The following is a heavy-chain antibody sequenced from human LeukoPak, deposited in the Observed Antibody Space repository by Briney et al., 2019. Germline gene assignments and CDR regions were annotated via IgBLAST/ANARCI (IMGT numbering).Heavy chain of an antibody. CDR2: ISAYDGNT. CDR3: AREAALVTTPGAPPG. V-gene: IGHV1-18*01. J-gene: IGHJ4*01. Sequence: ASVKVSCKASGYTFASYGISWVRQAPGQGLEWMGWISAYDGNTKYAQKFQGRVTVTTDTSTSAAYMELRSLTSDDTALYCCAREAALVTTPGAPPGGGQARLATASS. CDR1: GYTFASYG. D-gene: IGHD1-1*01.